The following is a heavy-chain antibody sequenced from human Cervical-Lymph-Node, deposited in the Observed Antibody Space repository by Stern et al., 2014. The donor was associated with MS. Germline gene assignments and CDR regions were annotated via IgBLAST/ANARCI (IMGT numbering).Heavy chain of an antibody. V-gene: IGHV3-11*01. D-gene: IGHD6-19*01. J-gene: IGHJ4*02. CDR2: ISSSGSTI. CDR1: GFTFSDYY. Sequence: QLVQSGGGLVKPGGSLRLSCAASGFTFSDYYMSWIRPAPGKGLEWVSYISSSGSTISYAIPEKGRFTISRDNAKNSLYLQMNSLRAEDTAVYYCARERVVAVAGNYWGQGTLVTVSS. CDR3: ARERVVAVAGNY.